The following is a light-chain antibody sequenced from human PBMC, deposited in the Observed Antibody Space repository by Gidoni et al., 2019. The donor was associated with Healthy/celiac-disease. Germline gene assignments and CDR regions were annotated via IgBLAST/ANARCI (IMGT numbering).Light chain of an antibody. J-gene: IGKJ1*01. V-gene: IGKV3-20*01. CDR2: GAS. CDR3: QQYGSSPRT. Sequence: EIVLTQSPGTLSLSPGERATLSCRASQSVSSSYLAWYQQKPGQAPRLLIYGASSRATGSPDRFSGSGSGTDFTLTISRLEPEDFAVYYCQQYGSSPRTFXXXTKVEIK. CDR1: QSVSSSY.